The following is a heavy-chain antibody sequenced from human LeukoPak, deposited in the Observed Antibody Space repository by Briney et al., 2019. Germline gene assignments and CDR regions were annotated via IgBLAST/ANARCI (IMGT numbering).Heavy chain of an antibody. V-gene: IGHV4-31*03. CDR2: IYYSGST. CDR3: ASAKGYQLLYFDY. CDR1: GGSISIGGYY. J-gene: IGHJ4*02. Sequence: PSQTLSLTCTVSGGSISIGGYYWSWIRQHPGKGLEWIGYIYYSGSTYYNPSLKSRVTISVDTSKNQYSLKLSSVTAADTAVYYCASAKGYQLLYFDYWGQGTLVTVSS. D-gene: IGHD2-2*02.